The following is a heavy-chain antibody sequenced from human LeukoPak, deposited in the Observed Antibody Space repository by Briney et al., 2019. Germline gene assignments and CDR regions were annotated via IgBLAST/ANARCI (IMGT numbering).Heavy chain of an antibody. V-gene: IGHV3-33*01. D-gene: IGHD3-10*01. CDR3: ARPFDPYGMGV. CDR2: IWYDGSNK. Sequence: GRSQRLSCAASRFNFSSYGMHWVPQAPGKGLERVAVIWYDGSNKYYADSVKGRFTISRDNSKNTLYLQMNSLRAEDAAVYYCARPFDPYGMGVLGQGTTVTGSS. CDR1: RFNFSSYG. J-gene: IGHJ6*02.